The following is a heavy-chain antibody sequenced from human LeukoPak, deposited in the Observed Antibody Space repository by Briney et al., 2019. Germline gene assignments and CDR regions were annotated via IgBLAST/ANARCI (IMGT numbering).Heavy chain of an antibody. CDR3: ARPPMSAWDAFDI. CDR1: GYSFTSYW. CDR2: IYPGDSDT. D-gene: IGHD3-10*02. V-gene: IGHV5-51*01. J-gene: IGHJ3*02. Sequence: GESLKISCKGSGYSFTSYWIGWVRQMPGKGLEWMGIIYPGDSDTRYSPSFQGQVTISADKSISTAYLQWSSLKASDTAMYYCARPPMSAWDAFDIWGQGTMVTVSS.